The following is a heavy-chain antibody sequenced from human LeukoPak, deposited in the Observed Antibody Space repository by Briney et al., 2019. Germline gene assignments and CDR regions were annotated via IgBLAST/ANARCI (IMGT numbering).Heavy chain of an antibody. D-gene: IGHD5-24*01. CDR1: GFTFDDYA. CDR2: ISWNSGSI. J-gene: IGHJ2*01. V-gene: IGHV3-9*01. CDR3: AKDTGPGGYNYGYLDL. Sequence: PGGSLRLSCAASGFTFDDYAMHWVRQAPGKGLEWVSGISWNSGSIGYADSVKGRFTISRDNAKNSLYLQMNSLRAEDTALYYCAKDTGPGGYNYGYLDLWGRGTLVTVSS.